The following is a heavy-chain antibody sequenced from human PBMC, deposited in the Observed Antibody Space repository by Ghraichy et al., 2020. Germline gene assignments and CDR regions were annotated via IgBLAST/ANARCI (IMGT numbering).Heavy chain of an antibody. CDR2: IYHSGST. V-gene: IGHV4-30-2*01. D-gene: IGHD3-3*01. Sequence: LSLTCAVSGGSISSGGYSWSWIRQPPGKGLEWIGYIYHSGSTYYNPSLKSRVTISVDRSKNQFSLKLSSVTAADTAVYYCASQLDFGAYFDYWGQGTLVTVSS. CDR3: ASQLDFGAYFDY. CDR1: GGSISSGGYS. J-gene: IGHJ4*02.